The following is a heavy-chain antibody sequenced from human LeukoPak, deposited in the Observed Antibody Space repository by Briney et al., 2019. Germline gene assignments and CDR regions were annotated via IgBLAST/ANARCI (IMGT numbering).Heavy chain of an antibody. CDR3: ARVSNPLGYCSGGSCFFDY. D-gene: IGHD2-15*01. J-gene: IGHJ4*02. Sequence: GASVKVSCKASGYSFTVYYMHWVRQAPGQGLEWMGRINPNSGGTNYAQKFQGRVTMTRDTSISTAYMELSRLRSDDTAVYYCARVSNPLGYCSGGSCFFDYWGQGTLVTVSS. CDR1: GYSFTVYY. CDR2: INPNSGGT. V-gene: IGHV1-2*06.